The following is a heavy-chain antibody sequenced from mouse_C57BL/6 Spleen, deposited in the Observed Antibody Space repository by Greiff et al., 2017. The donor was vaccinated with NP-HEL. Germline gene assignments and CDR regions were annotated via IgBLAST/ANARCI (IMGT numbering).Heavy chain of an antibody. Sequence: VQVVESGPGLVAPSQSLSITCTVSGFSLTSYGVDWVRQSPGKGLEWLGVIWGVGRTHYNSALKSRLSISKDNSKSQVFLKMNSLQTDDTAMYYCSKRGFDYAMDYWGQGTSVTVSS. J-gene: IGHJ4*01. CDR1: GFSLTSYG. V-gene: IGHV2-6*01. D-gene: IGHD2-5*01. CDR3: SKRGFDYAMDY. CDR2: IWGVGRT.